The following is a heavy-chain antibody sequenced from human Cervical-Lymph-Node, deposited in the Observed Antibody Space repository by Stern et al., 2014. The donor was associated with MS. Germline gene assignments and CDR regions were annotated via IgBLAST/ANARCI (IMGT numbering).Heavy chain of an antibody. J-gene: IGHJ5*02. D-gene: IGHD5-24*01. Sequence: VQLVESGAEVKKPGASVKVSCETSGFRFTDYYIHWVRQAPGQGLEWMGCSMPKNGDTHSAQKFQGRFTITRDTSISTGYMELNSLKSDDTAMYYCGRGIKTFDPWGQGTLVTVSS. V-gene: IGHV1-2*02. CDR1: GFRFTDYY. CDR2: SMPKNGDT. CDR3: GRGIKTFDP.